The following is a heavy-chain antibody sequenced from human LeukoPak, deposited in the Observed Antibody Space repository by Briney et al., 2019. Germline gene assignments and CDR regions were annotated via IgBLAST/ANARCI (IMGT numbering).Heavy chain of an antibody. CDR3: ARGSARWFDP. Sequence: GGSRRLSCAASGFTFGSYAMSWVRQAPGKGLEWVSAISGSGGSTYYADSAKGRFTISRDNSKNTLYLQMNSLRAEDTAVYYCARGSARWFDPWGQGTLVTVSS. V-gene: IGHV3-23*01. CDR2: ISGSGGST. J-gene: IGHJ5*02. CDR1: GFTFGSYA.